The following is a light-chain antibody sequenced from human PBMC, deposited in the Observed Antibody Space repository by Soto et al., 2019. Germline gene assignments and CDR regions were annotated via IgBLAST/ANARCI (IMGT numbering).Light chain of an antibody. CDR3: LQYSNSPARVT. CDR2: DAA. J-gene: IGKJ4*01. V-gene: IGKV1-33*01. Sequence: DIQMTQSPSSLAASVGDRVTLTCQASQDIATYLNWYQQKPGKAPYLLIYDAANLETGVPSRFSGSGSGTHFTFTISSLQPEDFATYFCLQYSNSPARVTFGGGTKL. CDR1: QDIATY.